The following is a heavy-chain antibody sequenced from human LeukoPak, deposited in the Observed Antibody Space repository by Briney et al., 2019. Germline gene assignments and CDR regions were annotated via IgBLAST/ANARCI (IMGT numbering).Heavy chain of an antibody. CDR3: ARDWTVLLWFGEYFDC. J-gene: IGHJ4*02. V-gene: IGHV1-18*01. CDR2: ISAYNGNT. Sequence: ASVKVSCKASGYTFTSYGFSWVRQAPGQGLEWMGWISAYNGNTNYAQKLQGRVTMTTDTSTSTAYMELRSLRSDDTAVYYCARDWTVLLWFGEYFDCWGQGTLVSVSS. D-gene: IGHD3-10*01. CDR1: GYTFTSYG.